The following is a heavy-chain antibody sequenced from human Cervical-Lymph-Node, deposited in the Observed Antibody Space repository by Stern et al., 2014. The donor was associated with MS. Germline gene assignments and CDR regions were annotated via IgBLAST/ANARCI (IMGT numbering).Heavy chain of an antibody. CDR2: IYYSGHT. CDR1: GGSISSYY. V-gene: IGHV4-59*01. Sequence: MQLEESGPGLVKPSETLSLTCTVSGGSISSYYWSWIRQPPGKGLEWIAYIYYSGHTDYNPSLQGRVTLSVDTSKNQISLRLSSVTAADTAVYYCARGYSSSWYGGRFFNYWGQGTLVTVSS. D-gene: IGHD6-13*01. CDR3: ARGYSSSWYGGRFFNY. J-gene: IGHJ4*02.